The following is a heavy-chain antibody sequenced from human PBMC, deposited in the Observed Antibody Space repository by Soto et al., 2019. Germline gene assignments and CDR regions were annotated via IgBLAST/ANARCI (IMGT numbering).Heavy chain of an antibody. CDR2: IIPIFGTA. Sequence: SVKVSCKASGGTFSSYAISWVRQAPGQGLEWMGGIIPIFGTANYAQKFQGRVTITADKSTSTAYMELSSLRSEDTAVYYCATTRNFDWLSTAYYYYYGMDVWGQGTTVTSP. V-gene: IGHV1-69*06. D-gene: IGHD3-9*01. CDR1: GGTFSSYA. J-gene: IGHJ6*02. CDR3: ATTRNFDWLSTAYYYYYGMDV.